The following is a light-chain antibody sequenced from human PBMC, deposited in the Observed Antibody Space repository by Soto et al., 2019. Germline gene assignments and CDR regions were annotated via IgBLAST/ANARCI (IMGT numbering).Light chain of an antibody. V-gene: IGKV1-13*02. J-gene: IGKJ4*01. CDR1: QGIGSA. CDR3: QQFNV. CDR2: DAS. Sequence: AIQLTQSPSSLSASVGDRVTTTCRASQGIGSALAWYQQKPGKAPKLLIYDASSLESGVPSRFSGSGSGTDFTLTISSLQPEDFATYYCQQFNVFGGGTKVDIK.